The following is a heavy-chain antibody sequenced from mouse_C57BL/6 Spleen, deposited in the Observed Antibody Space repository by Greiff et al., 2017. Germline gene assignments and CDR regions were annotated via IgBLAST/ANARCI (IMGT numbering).Heavy chain of an antibody. CDR1: GFTFSDYY. CDR2: INYDGSST. CDR3: AREGYYFDY. Sequence: EVKLVESEGGLVQPGSSMKLSCTASGFTFSDYYMAWVRQVPEKGLEWVANINYDGSSTYYLDSLKSRFIISRDNAKNILYLQMSSLKSEDTATYYCAREGYYFDYWGQGTTLTVSS. V-gene: IGHV5-16*01. J-gene: IGHJ2*01.